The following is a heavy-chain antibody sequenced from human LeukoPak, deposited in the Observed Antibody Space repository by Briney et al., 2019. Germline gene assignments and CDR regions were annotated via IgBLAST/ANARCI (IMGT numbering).Heavy chain of an antibody. Sequence: GGSLRLSCAASGFTFSSYSMNWVRQAPGKGLEWVSYISSSTTIYYADSVKGRFTISRDNARNSLYLQMNSLRDEDTAVYYCARRYYYDSSGYLYWGQGTLVTVSS. V-gene: IGHV3-48*02. D-gene: IGHD3-22*01. CDR1: GFTFSSYS. CDR2: ISSSTTI. CDR3: ARRYYYDSSGYLY. J-gene: IGHJ4*02.